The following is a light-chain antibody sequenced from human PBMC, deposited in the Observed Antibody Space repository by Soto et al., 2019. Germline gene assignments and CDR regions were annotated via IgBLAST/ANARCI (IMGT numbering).Light chain of an antibody. CDR2: GVS. Sequence: EIVMTQSPATLSVSPGERATLSCRASQSVSSNLAWYQQKPGQAPRLLIYGVSTRATGIRARFSGSGSGTEFTLTISSLQSEDCAVYYCQQYNNWPLTFCGGTKVEIK. CDR1: QSVSSN. CDR3: QQYNNWPLT. J-gene: IGKJ4*01. V-gene: IGKV3-15*01.